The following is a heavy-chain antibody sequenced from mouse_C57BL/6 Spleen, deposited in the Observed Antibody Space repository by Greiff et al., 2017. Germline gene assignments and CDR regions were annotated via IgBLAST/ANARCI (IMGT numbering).Heavy chain of an antibody. CDR2: ISNGGGST. J-gene: IGHJ2*01. D-gene: IGHD4-1*01. V-gene: IGHV5-12*01. CDR3: ARQELENYFDY. CDR1: GFTFSDYY. Sequence: EVQLVESGGGLVQPGGSLKLSCAASGFTFSDYYMYWVRQTPEKRLEWVAYISNGGGSTYYPDTVKGRFTSSRDNAKNTLYLQMSRLKSDDTAMYYCARQELENYFDYWGQGTTLTVSS.